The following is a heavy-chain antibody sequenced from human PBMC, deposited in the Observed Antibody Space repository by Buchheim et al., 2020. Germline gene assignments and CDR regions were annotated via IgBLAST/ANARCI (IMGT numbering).Heavy chain of an antibody. D-gene: IGHD2-8*02. CDR2: IDPSDSYT. CDR1: GYSFSTYW. Sequence: EVQLVQSGAEVKKPGESLRISCKGSGYSFSTYWITWVRQMPGKGLEWMGRIDPSDSYTNYSPSFQGHVTLSADQSISTAYLQWSSLKASDTAMYYCARIFGSGIYCSGECYNNYDYWGQGTL. CDR3: ARIFGSGIYCSGECYNNYDY. J-gene: IGHJ4*02. V-gene: IGHV5-10-1*01.